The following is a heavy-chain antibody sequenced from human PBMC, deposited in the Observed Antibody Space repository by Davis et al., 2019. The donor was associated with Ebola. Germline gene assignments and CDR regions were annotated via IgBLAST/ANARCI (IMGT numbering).Heavy chain of an antibody. Sequence: ASVKVSCKVSGYTLTELSMHWVRQAPGKGLEWMGGFDPEDGETIYAQKFQGRVTMTEDTSTDTAYMELSSLRSEDTAVYYCATNPYYYDSSGYYGACGWGQGTLVTVSS. CDR1: GYTLTELS. J-gene: IGHJ4*02. CDR3: ATNPYYYDSSGYYGACG. D-gene: IGHD3-22*01. CDR2: FDPEDGET. V-gene: IGHV1-24*01.